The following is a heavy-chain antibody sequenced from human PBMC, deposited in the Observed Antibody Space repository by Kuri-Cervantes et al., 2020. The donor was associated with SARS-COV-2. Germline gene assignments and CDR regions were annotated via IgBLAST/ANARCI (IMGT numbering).Heavy chain of an antibody. Sequence: ASVKVSCKASGYTFTSYGISWVRQAPGQGLEWMGWISAYNGNTNYAQKLQGRVTMTTDTSTSTAYMELRGLRSDDTAVYYCARLAAIYYYYGMDVWGQGTTVTVSS. V-gene: IGHV1-18*01. CDR2: ISAYNGNT. J-gene: IGHJ6*02. CDR1: GYTFTSYG. CDR3: ARLAAIYYYYGMDV. D-gene: IGHD2-2*01.